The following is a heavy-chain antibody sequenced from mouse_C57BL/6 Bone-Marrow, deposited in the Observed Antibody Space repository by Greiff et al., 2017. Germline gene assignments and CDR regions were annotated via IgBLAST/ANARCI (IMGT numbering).Heavy chain of an antibody. J-gene: IGHJ1*03. CDR3: ARATVVATEWYFDV. CDR1: GSTFTSYW. V-gene: IGHV1-55*01. Sequence: VQLQQPGAELVKPGASVKMSCKASGSTFTSYWITWVKQRPGQGLEWIGDIYPGSGSTNYTEKFKSKATLTVDTSSSTAYMQLSSLTSEDSAVYYCARATVVATEWYFDVWGTGTTVTVSS. D-gene: IGHD1-1*01. CDR2: IYPGSGST.